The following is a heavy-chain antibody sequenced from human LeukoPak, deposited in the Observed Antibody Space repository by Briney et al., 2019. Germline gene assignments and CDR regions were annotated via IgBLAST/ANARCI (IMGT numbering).Heavy chain of an antibody. CDR1: GYSISSGHY. D-gene: IGHD2-2*01. CDR3: ARHVYGRHQLQAYHFDY. Sequence: SETLSLTCDVSGYSISSGHYWGWIRPSPGKGLEWIASMYNSGSTYFKSSLKSRVTISLDTPKNHFSLTLNSVTAADTAVYYCARHVYGRHQLQAYHFDYWGQGILVTVSS. CDR2: MYNSGST. V-gene: IGHV4-38-2*01. J-gene: IGHJ4*02.